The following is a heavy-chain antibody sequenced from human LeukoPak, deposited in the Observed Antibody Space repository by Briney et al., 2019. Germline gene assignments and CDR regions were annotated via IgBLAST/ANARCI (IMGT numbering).Heavy chain of an antibody. CDR1: GFTFSSYE. Sequence: GGSLRLSCAASGFTFSSYEMNWVRQAPGKGLEWVSYISSSSSTIYYADSVKGRFTISRDNAKNSLYLQMNSLRAEDTAVYYCARDKGDYYDSSGYYYGDDAFDIWGQGTMVTVSS. CDR3: ARDKGDYYDSSGYYYGDDAFDI. CDR2: ISSSSSTI. D-gene: IGHD3-22*01. V-gene: IGHV3-48*03. J-gene: IGHJ3*02.